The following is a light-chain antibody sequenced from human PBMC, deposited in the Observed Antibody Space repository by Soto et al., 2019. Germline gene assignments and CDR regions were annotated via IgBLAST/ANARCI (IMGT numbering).Light chain of an antibody. CDR1: QSVSGW. Sequence: DIQMTQSPSALSASVGDTVTITCRASQSVSGWLAWYQQKPGKAPKLLIYDVSALPRGVPPRFSGSGSGTEFTLIISGLQPDDSATYYCQQYTNTNNPWMFGQGTKVDIK. CDR3: QQYTNTNNPWM. CDR2: DVS. J-gene: IGKJ1*01. V-gene: IGKV1-5*01.